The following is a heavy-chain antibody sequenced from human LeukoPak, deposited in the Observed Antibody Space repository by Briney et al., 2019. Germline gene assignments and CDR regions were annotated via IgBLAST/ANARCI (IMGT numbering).Heavy chain of an antibody. CDR1: GFTFSNYA. D-gene: IGHD2-21*01. CDR2: IRASGGGT. CDR3: TKEIAEIGIPVLDY. J-gene: IGHJ4*02. Sequence: GGSLRLSCAASGFTFSNYAMSWVRQSSGKGLEWVSGIRASGGGTFYADSVKGRFTISRDNSKNTLFLQMNSLEVEDTAIYHCTKEIAEIGIPVLDYWGQGTLVTVSS. V-gene: IGHV3-23*01.